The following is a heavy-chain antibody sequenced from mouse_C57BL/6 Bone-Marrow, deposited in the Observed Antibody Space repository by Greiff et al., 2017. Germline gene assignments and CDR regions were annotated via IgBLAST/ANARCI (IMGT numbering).Heavy chain of an antibody. V-gene: IGHV1-19*01. CDR1: GYTFTDYY. CDR2: ISTYNGGT. Sequence: VQLQQSGPVLVKPGASVKMSCKASGYTFTDYYMNWVRQSHGKSLEWIGVISTYNGGTSYNQTFKGQDTLTVDKSSSTAYMELNSLTTEDSAVYYCASYPVSMDYWGQGTSVTVSS. CDR3: ASYPVSMDY. J-gene: IGHJ4*01.